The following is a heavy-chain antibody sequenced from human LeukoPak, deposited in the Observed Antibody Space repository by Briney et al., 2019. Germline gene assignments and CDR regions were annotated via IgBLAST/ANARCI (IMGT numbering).Heavy chain of an antibody. D-gene: IGHD3-9*01. CDR1: GYTFTSYG. J-gene: IGHJ5*02. V-gene: IGHV1-18*01. CDR2: ISAYNGNT. CDR3: ARDYDILTGYYKGLYP. Sequence: ASVKVSCKASGYTFTSYGISWVRQAPGQGLEWMGRISAYNGNTNYAQKLQGRVTMTTDTSTSTAYMELRSLRSDDTAVCYCARDYDILTGYYKGLYPWGQGTLVTVSS.